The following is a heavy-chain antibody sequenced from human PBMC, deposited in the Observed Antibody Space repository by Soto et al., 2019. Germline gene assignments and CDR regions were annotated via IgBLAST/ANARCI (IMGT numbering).Heavy chain of an antibody. CDR1: GYSFSSYW. V-gene: IGHV5-51*01. Sequence: GASLKSSCKGCGYSFSSYWSGCVRQMHGKGLEWMGIIYPGDSDTRYSPSFQGQVTISADKSISTAYLQWSSLKASDTAMYYCARQTTVVTTGTGGMDVWGQGTTFTVSS. CDR2: IYPGDSDT. J-gene: IGHJ6*02. CDR3: ARQTTVVTTGTGGMDV. D-gene: IGHD4-17*01.